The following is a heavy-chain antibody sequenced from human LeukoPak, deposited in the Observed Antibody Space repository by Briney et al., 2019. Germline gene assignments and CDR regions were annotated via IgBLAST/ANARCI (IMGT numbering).Heavy chain of an antibody. V-gene: IGHV3-23*01. CDR1: GFTFSSYA. D-gene: IGHD4-17*01. Sequence: PGGSLRLSCAASGFTFSSYAMTWVRQAPGKGLEWVSAISATGDSTYYADSVKGRFTISRDNSKNTLYLQMNSLRAEDTAVYYCARVVDHDYGDYYLDYWGQGTLVTVSS. CDR2: ISATGDST. J-gene: IGHJ4*02. CDR3: ARVVDHDYGDYYLDY.